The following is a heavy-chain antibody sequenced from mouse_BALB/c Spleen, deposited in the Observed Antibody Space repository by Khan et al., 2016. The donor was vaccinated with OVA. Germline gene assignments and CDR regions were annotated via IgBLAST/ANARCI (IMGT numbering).Heavy chain of an antibody. D-gene: IGHD1-2*01. Sequence: EVELVESGGGLVKPGGSLKLSCAASGFTFSDYYMYWVRQTPEKRLEWVATINDGGSYTYYPDSVKGRFTISRDNAKNHLYLQMSSLKSEDTAMYYWARGLTTAPIFDYWGQGTTLTVSS. J-gene: IGHJ2*01. CDR1: GFTFSDYY. CDR3: ARGLTTAPIFDY. V-gene: IGHV5-4*02. CDR2: INDGGSYT.